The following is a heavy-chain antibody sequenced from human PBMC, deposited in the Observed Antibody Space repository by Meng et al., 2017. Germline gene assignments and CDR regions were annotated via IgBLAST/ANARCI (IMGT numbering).Heavy chain of an antibody. Sequence: ETLSLTCAASGFTFSSYAMHWVRQAPGKGLEWVSASSGSGGSTYYADPVKGRFTISRDNSKNKLYLQMNSLRAEDTAVYDCVKGRILSFFWGQGTLVTVSS. D-gene: IGHD3/OR15-3a*01. CDR1: GFTFSSYA. CDR3: VKGRILSFF. J-gene: IGHJ4*02. V-gene: IGHV3-23*01. CDR2: SSGSGGST.